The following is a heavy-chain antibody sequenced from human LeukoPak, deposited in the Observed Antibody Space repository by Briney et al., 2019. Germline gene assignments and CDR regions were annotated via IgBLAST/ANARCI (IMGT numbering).Heavy chain of an antibody. CDR1: GFTVSSNY. CDR3: ASSGGDYLLFDD. CDR2: IYSGGNT. J-gene: IGHJ4*02. V-gene: IGHV3-66*01. Sequence: GGSLRLSCAASGFTVSSNYMSWVRQAPGKGLEWVSVIYSGGNTYYADSVEGRFTISRDNSKNTLYLQMNSLRAEDTAVYYCASSGGDYLLFDDWGQGTLVTVSS. D-gene: IGHD2-21*02.